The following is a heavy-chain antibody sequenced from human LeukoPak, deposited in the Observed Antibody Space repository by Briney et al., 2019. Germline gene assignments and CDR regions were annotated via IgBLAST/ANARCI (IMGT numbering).Heavy chain of an antibody. V-gene: IGHV4-59*10. J-gene: IGHJ6*03. CDR2: IYTSGST. CDR3: ARVAPSRYYYYMDV. CDR1: SVSFSGYY. Sequence: SETLSLTCAVYSVSFSGYYWSWIRQPAGKGLEWIGRIYTSGSTNYNPSLKSRVTISVDTSKNQFSLKLSSVTAADPPVYYCARVAPSRYYYYMDVWGKGTTVTISS.